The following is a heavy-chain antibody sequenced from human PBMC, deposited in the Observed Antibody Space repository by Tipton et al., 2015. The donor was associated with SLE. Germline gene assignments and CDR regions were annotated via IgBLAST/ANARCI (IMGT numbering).Heavy chain of an antibody. CDR3: ARGRSSSSWGYYYYHMDV. CDR2: IYYSGST. Sequence: TLSLTCTVSGGSISSYYWSWIRQPPGKGLEWIGYIYYSGSTNYNPSLKSRVTISVDTSKNQFSLKLSSVTAADTAVYYCARGRSSSSWGYYYYHMDVWGKGTTVTVSS. J-gene: IGHJ6*03. D-gene: IGHD6-6*01. CDR1: GGSISSYY. V-gene: IGHV4-59*01.